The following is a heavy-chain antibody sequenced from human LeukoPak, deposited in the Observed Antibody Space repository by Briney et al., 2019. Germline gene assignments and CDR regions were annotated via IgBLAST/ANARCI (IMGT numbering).Heavy chain of an antibody. V-gene: IGHV4-59*01. Sequence: SETLSLTCTVSGDSITGYYWSWFRQPPEKGMEGIGSIYYSGSTNSNPSHKSRVTISVATSKNQISLKLTSVTAADTAAYYCARGRVRGGNNFYVPWGQGTLVTVSS. J-gene: IGHJ5*02. CDR2: IYYSGST. CDR1: GDSITGYY. D-gene: IGHD5-24*01. CDR3: ARGRVRGGNNFYVP.